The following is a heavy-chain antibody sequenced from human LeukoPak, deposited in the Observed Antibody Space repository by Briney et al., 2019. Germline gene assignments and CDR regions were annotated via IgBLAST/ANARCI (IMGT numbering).Heavy chain of an antibody. J-gene: IGHJ4*02. Sequence: ASVKVSCKASGYTFTSYAMHWVRQAPGQRLEWMGWINAGNGNTKYSQKFQGRVTITRDTSASTAYMELSSLRSEDTAVCYCARRGVPAARSYFDYWGQGTLVTVSS. CDR3: ARRGVPAARSYFDY. D-gene: IGHD2-2*01. CDR2: INAGNGNT. V-gene: IGHV1-3*01. CDR1: GYTFTSYA.